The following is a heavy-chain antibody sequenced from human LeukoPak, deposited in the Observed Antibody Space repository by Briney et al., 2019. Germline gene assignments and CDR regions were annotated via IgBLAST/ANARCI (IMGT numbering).Heavy chain of an antibody. J-gene: IGHJ5*02. CDR2: IIPISGTP. D-gene: IGHD2-8*01. Sequence: SVKVSCKTSGGTFSSNGISWVRLAPGQGLEWMGGIIPISGTPDYAQNFQDRLTITADESTSTAYMELSSLRPEDTALYYCARSTKSWFDPWGQGTLVTVSP. V-gene: IGHV1-69*13. CDR1: GGTFSSNG. CDR3: ARSTKSWFDP.